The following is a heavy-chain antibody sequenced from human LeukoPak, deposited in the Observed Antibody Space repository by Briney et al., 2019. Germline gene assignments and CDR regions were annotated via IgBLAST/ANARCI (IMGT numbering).Heavy chain of an antibody. CDR2: IYYSGST. Sequence: PSETLSLTCTVSGGSISSSSYYWGWIRQPPGKGLEWIGSIYYSGSTYYNPSLKSRVTISVDTSKNQFSLKLSSVTAADTAVYYCARVSSLGGVILQEGGDAFDIWGQGTMVTVSS. CDR3: ARVSSLGGVILQEGGDAFDI. D-gene: IGHD3-16*02. CDR1: GGSISSSSYY. V-gene: IGHV4-39*07. J-gene: IGHJ3*02.